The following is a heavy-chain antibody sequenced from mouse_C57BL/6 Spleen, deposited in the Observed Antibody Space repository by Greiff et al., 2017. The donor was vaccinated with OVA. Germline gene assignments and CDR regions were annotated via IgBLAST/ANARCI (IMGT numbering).Heavy chain of an antibody. CDR1: GYTFTSYW. CDR3: ARMGWDVGYFDY. V-gene: IGHV1-64*01. Sequence: QVQLQQPGAELVKPGASVKLSCKASGYTFTSYWMHWVKQRPGQGLEWIGMIHPNSGSTNYNEKFKSKATLTVDKSSSTAYMQRSSLTSEDSAVYYGARMGWDVGYFDYWGQGTTLTVSS. J-gene: IGHJ2*01. CDR2: IHPNSGST. D-gene: IGHD4-1*01.